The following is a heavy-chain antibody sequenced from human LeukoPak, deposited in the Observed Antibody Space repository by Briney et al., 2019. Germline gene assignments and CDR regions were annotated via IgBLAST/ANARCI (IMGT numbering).Heavy chain of an antibody. CDR1: GYTFTGYY. CDR2: INPNSGVT. V-gene: IGHV1-2*02. CDR3: ARVWERSSSAWPFDY. J-gene: IGHJ4*02. Sequence: ASVKVSCKASGYTFTGYYMHWVRQAPGQGLEWMGWINPNSGVTNYAQKFQGRVTMIRDTSISTAYMELSRLRSDDTAVYYCARVWERSSSAWPFDYWGQGTLVTVSS. D-gene: IGHD6-25*01.